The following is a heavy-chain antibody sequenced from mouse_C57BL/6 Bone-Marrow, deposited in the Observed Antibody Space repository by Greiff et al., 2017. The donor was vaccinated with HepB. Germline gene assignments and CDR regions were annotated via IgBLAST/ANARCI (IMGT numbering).Heavy chain of an antibody. Sequence: EVKLEESGTVLVRPGASVKISCYTSGYSFTSYWLHWVIQRYAQGLVWIGAIYPENSDTSYNQKFKGKANLTTVTSASTAYMELSGLTTEDSAVYYCTGGGDYNWGQGTTLTVSS. CDR3: TGGGDYN. J-gene: IGHJ2*01. D-gene: IGHD2-12*01. CDR2: IYPENSDT. V-gene: IGHV1-5*01. CDR1: GYSFTSYW.